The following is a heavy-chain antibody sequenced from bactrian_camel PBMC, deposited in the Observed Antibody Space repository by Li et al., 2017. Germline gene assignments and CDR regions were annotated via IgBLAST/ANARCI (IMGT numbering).Heavy chain of an antibody. Sequence: QVQLVESGGGLVQPGGSLNLSCAASGFTFSGYAMSWVRQAPGKGLEWVSGIYSEGGTIRYADSVKGRFTISGDNAKNTVYLQLNSLKSEDTALYYCATAREYGLPAWGQGTQVTVS. CDR3: ATAREYGLPA. V-gene: IGHV3S7*01. J-gene: IGHJ6*01. CDR2: IYSEGGTI. D-gene: IGHD3*01. CDR1: GFTFSGYA.